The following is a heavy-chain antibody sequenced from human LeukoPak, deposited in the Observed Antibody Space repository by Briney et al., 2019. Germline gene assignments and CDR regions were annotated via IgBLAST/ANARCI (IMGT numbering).Heavy chain of an antibody. CDR2: ISSGGTYE. D-gene: IGHD6-19*01. Sequence: GGSLRLSCAASGFTFSNYAMHWVRQAPGKGLEWVSLISSGGTYEYYADSVKGRFTISIDNSKNTLYLQLNSLRAEDTAVSSCARIAVAGTDWFDPWGQGTLVTVSS. V-gene: IGHV3-30*01. CDR1: GFTFSNYA. J-gene: IGHJ5*02. CDR3: ARIAVAGTDWFDP.